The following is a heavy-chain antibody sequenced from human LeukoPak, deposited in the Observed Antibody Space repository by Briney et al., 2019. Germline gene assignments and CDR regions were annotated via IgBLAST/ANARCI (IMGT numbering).Heavy chain of an antibody. CDR3: ARVYNSYYYYMDV. Sequence: GASVTVSCKASGYTFDIYGIAWVRQAPGQGLEWMGWIATYNGKTDYAQNLQGRVTMTTDLSAGTAYMELRSLRSDDTVVYYCARVYNSYYYYMDVWGKGTPVTVSS. V-gene: IGHV1-18*01. CDR2: IATYNGKT. CDR1: GYTFDIYG. J-gene: IGHJ6*03. D-gene: IGHD1-14*01.